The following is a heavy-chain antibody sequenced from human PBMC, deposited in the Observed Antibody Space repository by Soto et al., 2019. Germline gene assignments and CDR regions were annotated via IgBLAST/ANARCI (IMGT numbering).Heavy chain of an antibody. J-gene: IGHJ6*03. D-gene: IGHD3-3*01. V-gene: IGHV4-34*01. CDR1: GGSFSGYY. CDR2: INHSGST. CDR3: ARVTYYDFWSGYYGYYYYMDV. Sequence: SETLSLTCAVYGGSFSGYYWSWIRQPPGKGLEWIGEINHSGSTNYNPPLKSRVTISVDTSKNQFSLKLSSVTAADTAVYYCARVTYYDFWSGYYGYYYYMDVWGKGTTVTVSS.